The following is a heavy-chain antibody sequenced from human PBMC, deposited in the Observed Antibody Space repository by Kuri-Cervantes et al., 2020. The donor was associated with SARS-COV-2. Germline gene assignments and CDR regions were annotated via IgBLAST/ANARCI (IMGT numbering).Heavy chain of an antibody. CDR1: GFTFSSYS. Sequence: GGSLRLSCAASGFTFSSYSMNWVRQAPGKGLEWVSSISSSSSYVYYADSVKGRFTISRDNAKNSLYLQMNSLRAEDTAVYYCAREGMVATSLGYWGQGTLVTVSS. CDR3: AREGMVATSLGY. J-gene: IGHJ4*02. D-gene: IGHD5-12*01. CDR2: ISSSSSYV. V-gene: IGHV3-21*01.